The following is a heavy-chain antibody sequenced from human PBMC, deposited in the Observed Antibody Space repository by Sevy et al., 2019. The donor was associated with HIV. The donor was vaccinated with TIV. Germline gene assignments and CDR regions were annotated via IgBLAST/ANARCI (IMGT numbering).Heavy chain of an antibody. CDR3: ATTREYYEDNSGYLDY. V-gene: IGHV1-24*01. D-gene: IGHD3-16*01. CDR2: FDPEDGER. CDR1: GKNLNDLP. Sequence: ASVKVSCKVSGKNLNDLPMHWVRQAPGKGLEWMGRFDPEDGERIYAQKFQGRVTMTEDTSRVTAYMELNSLRSEDTAMYYCATTREYYEDNSGYLDYWGQGILVTVSS. J-gene: IGHJ4*02.